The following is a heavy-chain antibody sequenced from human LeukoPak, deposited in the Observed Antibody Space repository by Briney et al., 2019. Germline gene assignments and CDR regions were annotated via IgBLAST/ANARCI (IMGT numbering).Heavy chain of an antibody. J-gene: IGHJ4*02. CDR3: ARTDIVLSQQNFDY. V-gene: IGHV4-39*01. CDR1: GGSISSSSYY. D-gene: IGHD2-8*01. CDR2: IYYSGST. Sequence: SETLSLTCTVSGGSISSSSYYWGWIRQPPGKGLEWIGSIYYSGSTYYNPSLKSRVTISVDTSKNQFSLKLSSVTAADTAMYYCARTDIVLSQQNFDYWGQGTLVTVSS.